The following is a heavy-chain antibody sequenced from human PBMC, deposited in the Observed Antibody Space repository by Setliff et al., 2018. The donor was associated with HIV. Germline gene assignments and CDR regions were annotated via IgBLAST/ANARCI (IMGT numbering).Heavy chain of an antibody. Sequence: SETLSLTCTVSGGSISSSSYYWGWIRQPPGKGLEWIGSIYYSGSTYYNPSLKTRVTISVDTSKNQFSLKLSSVTAADTAVYHCASLTTDRFLEWLFVYWGQGTLVTVSS. CDR2: IYYSGST. V-gene: IGHV4-39*01. CDR3: ASLTTDRFLEWLFVY. D-gene: IGHD3-3*01. J-gene: IGHJ4*02. CDR1: GGSISSSSYY.